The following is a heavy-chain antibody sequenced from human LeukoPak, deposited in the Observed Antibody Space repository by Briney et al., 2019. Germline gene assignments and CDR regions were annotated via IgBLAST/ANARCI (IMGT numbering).Heavy chain of an antibody. Sequence: GGSLRLSCAASGFSFSSYEMNWVRQAPGMGLEWISYISSSGSTTDYADSVKGRFTVSRDNAKNSLYLQMNSLRAEDTAIYYCTRSSITMVRELIKWFDPWGQGTLVTVSS. D-gene: IGHD3-10*01. J-gene: IGHJ5*02. V-gene: IGHV3-48*03. CDR2: ISSSGSTT. CDR1: GFSFSSYE. CDR3: TRSSITMVRELIKWFDP.